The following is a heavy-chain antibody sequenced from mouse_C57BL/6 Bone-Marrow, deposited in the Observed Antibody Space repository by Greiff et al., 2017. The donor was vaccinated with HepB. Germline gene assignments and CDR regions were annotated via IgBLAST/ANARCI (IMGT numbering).Heavy chain of an antibody. Sequence: EVQLVESGPGMVKPSQSLSLTCTVTGYSITSGYDWHWIRHFPGNKLEWMGYISYSGSTNYNPSLKSRISITHDTSKNHFFLKLNSVTTEDTATYYCAGQLRLHYYAMDYWGQGTSVTVSS. CDR3: AGQLRLHYYAMDY. CDR2: ISYSGST. D-gene: IGHD3-2*02. CDR1: GYSITSGYD. V-gene: IGHV3-1*01. J-gene: IGHJ4*01.